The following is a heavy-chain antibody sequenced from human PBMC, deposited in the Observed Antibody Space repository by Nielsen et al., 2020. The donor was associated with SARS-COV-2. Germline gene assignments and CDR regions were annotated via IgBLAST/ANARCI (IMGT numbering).Heavy chain of an antibody. CDR2: IKSKTDGGTT. CDR3: TTDRGPGYSSSWYVRNGAFDI. D-gene: IGHD6-13*01. CDR1: GFTFSNAW. Sequence: GESLKISCAASGFTFSNAWMSWVRQAPGKGLEWVGRIKSKTDGGTTDYAAPVKGRFTISRDDSKNTLYLQMNSLKTEDIAVYYCTTDRGPGYSSSWYVRNGAFDIWGQGTMVTVSS. V-gene: IGHV3-15*01. J-gene: IGHJ3*02.